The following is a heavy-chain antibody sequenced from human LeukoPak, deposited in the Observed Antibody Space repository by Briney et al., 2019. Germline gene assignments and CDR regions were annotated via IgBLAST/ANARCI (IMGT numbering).Heavy chain of an antibody. CDR1: GYTFVSYG. CDR3: AREQDSSGYQPTTY. Sequence: ASVKVSCKASGYTFVSYGITWVRQAPGQGLEWMGWISGYNGNRKVAQNFLGRVTLTTDTSTGTAYMDLGSLRSDDTAVYYCAREQDSSGYQPTTYWGQGTLVTVSS. CDR2: ISGYNGNR. V-gene: IGHV1-18*01. J-gene: IGHJ4*02. D-gene: IGHD3-22*01.